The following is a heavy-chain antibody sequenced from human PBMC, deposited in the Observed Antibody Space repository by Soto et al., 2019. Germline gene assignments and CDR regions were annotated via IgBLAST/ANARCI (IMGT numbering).Heavy chain of an antibody. J-gene: IGHJ4*02. Sequence: QITLRESGPTLVKPTQTLTLTCTFSGFSLNTREVGVGWIRQPPGKALEWLALIFWDDDKRYSPSLKTRLTLSTPTSTSHVLLTTTNIDPVDTATYFFALVPCAPLIEAYLASYFDFWGQGTLVTVSS. CDR3: ALVPCAPLIEAYLASYFDF. CDR1: GFSLNTREVG. D-gene: IGHD3-16*02. CDR2: IFWDDDK. V-gene: IGHV2-5*02.